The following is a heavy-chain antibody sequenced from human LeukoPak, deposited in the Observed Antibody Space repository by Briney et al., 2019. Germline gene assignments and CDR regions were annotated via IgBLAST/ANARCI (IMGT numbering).Heavy chain of an antibody. V-gene: IGHV1-18*01. CDR2: ISAYNGNT. CDR1: GYTFTSYG. Sequence: ASVKVSWKASGYTFTSYGISWVRQAPGQGLEWMGWISAYNGNTNYAQKLQGRVTMTTDTSTSTAYMELRSLRSDDTAVYYCARDPRLIAVAGTDLDYWGQGTLVTVSS. J-gene: IGHJ4*02. D-gene: IGHD6-19*01. CDR3: ARDPRLIAVAGTDLDY.